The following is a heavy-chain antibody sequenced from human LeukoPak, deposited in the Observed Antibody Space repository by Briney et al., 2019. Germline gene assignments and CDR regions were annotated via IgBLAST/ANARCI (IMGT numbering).Heavy chain of an antibody. J-gene: IGHJ6*02. CDR1: GLTFSSYA. CDR3: AKVSSQPPLNYDYGMDV. Sequence: GGSLRLSCAASGLTFSSYAMSWVRQAPGKGLEWVSAISGSGGSTYYADSVKGRFTISRDNSTNTLYLQMNSLRAEDTAVYYCAKVSSQPPLNYDYGMDVWGQGTTVTVSS. CDR2: ISGSGGST. V-gene: IGHV3-23*01.